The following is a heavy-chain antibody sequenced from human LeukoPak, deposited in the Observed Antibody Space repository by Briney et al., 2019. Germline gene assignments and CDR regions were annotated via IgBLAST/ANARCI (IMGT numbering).Heavy chain of an antibody. CDR3: ARKRAKFTITIVVVPAAELNWFDP. CDR2: INHSGST. V-gene: IGHV4-34*01. J-gene: IGHJ5*02. Sequence: SETLSLTCAVYGGSFSGYYWSWIRQPPGKGLEWIGEINHSGSTNYNPSLKSRVTISVDTSKNQFSLKLSSVTAADTAVYYCARKRAKFTITIVVVPAAELNWFDPWGQGTLVTVSS. CDR1: GGSFSGYY. D-gene: IGHD2-2*01.